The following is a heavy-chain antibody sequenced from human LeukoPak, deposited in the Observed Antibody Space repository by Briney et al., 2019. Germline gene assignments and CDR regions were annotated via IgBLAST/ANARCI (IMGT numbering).Heavy chain of an antibody. J-gene: IGHJ4*02. D-gene: IGHD1-26*01. CDR2: IYSSGTT. CDR3: ARGGASFDY. Sequence: AETLSLTCAVSGTSISPHYWSWIRQTPGTGLEWIGYIYSSGTTNYNPSLKSRVSMSVDTSKVQLSLTLSSVTAADTAVYYCARGGASFDYWGQGTLVTVSS. CDR1: GTSISPHY. V-gene: IGHV4-59*11.